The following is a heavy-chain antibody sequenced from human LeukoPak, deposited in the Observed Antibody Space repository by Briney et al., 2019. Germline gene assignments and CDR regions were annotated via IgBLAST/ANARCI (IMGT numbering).Heavy chain of an antibody. CDR3: ARYSSSWCFDY. CDR1: GYTFTGYY. V-gene: IGHV1-2*02. D-gene: IGHD6-13*01. Sequence: GASVKVSCKASGYTFTGYYMHWVRQAPGQGLEWMGWINPNSGNTNYAQKVQGRVTMTTDTSTSTGYMELRSLRSDDTAVYYCARYSSSWCFDYWGQGTLVTVSS. CDR2: INPNSGNT. J-gene: IGHJ4*02.